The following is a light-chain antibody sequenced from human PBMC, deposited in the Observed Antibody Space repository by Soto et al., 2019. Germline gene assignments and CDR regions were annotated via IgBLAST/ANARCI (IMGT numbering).Light chain of an antibody. Sequence: DIQMTQSPSSLSASVGDRVTITCGASQTISTYLNWYQQKPGKAPKLLIYAASSLQSGVPSRFSGSGSGTDFTLTISSLQPEDFATYYCQQSHGIPCTFGQGTKLEIK. J-gene: IGKJ2*02. CDR1: QTISTY. CDR3: QQSHGIPCT. CDR2: AAS. V-gene: IGKV1-39*01.